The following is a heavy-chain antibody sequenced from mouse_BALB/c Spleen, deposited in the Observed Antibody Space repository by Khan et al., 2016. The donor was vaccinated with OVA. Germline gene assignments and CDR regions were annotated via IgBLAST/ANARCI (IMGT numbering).Heavy chain of an antibody. V-gene: IGHV2-2*02. CDR1: GFSFTTYG. D-gene: IGHD2-4*01. CDR3: ARNYDYDEGLAY. J-gene: IGHJ3*01. CDR2: IRSGGTT. Sequence: QVQLKQSGPGLVQPSQSLSITCTVSGFSFTTYGVHWVRQSPGKGLEWLGVIRSGGTTNYCEAFISRLSITKDNSTNQVFFKMNRMQANDAAIYYCARNYDYDEGLAYWGQGTLVTVSA.